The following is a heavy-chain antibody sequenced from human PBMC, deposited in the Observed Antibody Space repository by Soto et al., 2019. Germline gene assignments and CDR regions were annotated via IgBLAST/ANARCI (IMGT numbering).Heavy chain of an antibody. CDR1: GFTFSSYA. CDR2: ISYDGSNK. J-gene: IGHJ5*02. CDR3: ARATAPGGFSWFGP. V-gene: IGHV3-30-3*01. D-gene: IGHD3-16*01. Sequence: GGSLRLSCAASGFTFSSYAIHWVRQAPGKELEWVAIISYDGSNKYYVDSVKGRFTISRDNSKNTVYLQMNSLRGEDTAVYYCARATAPGGFSWFGPWGQGTLVTVSS.